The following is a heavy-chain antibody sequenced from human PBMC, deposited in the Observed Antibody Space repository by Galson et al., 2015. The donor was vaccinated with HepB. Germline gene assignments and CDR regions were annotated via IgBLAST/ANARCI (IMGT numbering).Heavy chain of an antibody. Sequence: SVKVSCKASGGTFSSYTISWVRQAPGQGLEWMGRIIPILGIANYAQKFQGRVTITVDKSTSTAYMELSSLRSEDTAVYYCARGGDKVSAYDYGGFYWFDPWGQGTLVTVSS. V-gene: IGHV1-69*02. CDR3: ARGGDKVSAYDYGGFYWFDP. J-gene: IGHJ5*02. D-gene: IGHD4-23*01. CDR1: GGTFSSYT. CDR2: IIPILGIA.